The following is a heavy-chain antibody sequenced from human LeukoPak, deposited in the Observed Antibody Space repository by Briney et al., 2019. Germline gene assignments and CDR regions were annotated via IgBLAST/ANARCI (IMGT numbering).Heavy chain of an antibody. D-gene: IGHD1-26*01. Sequence: PGGSLRLSCAASGFPFSTYGMHRVRQAPGKGLEWVAVIWYDGGTKYYADSVKGRFTISRDNSKNTLYLQMNSLRPEDTAVYYCARASGCYDYWGQGTLVTVSS. CDR2: IWYDGGTK. J-gene: IGHJ4*02. V-gene: IGHV3-33*01. CDR3: ARASGCYDY. CDR1: GFPFSTYG.